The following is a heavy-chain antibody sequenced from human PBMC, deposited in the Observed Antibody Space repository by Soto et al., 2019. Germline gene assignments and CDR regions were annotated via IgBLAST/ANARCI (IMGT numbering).Heavy chain of an antibody. V-gene: IGHV4-34*01. CDR1: GGSFSGYY. CDR2: INHSGST. Sequence: QVQLQQWGAGLLKPSETLSLTCAVYGGSFSGYYWSWIRQPPGKGLEWIGEINHSGSTNYNPSLKSRVTISVDTSKNQFSLKLSSVTAADTAVYYCARGPGIVVVPAAGGYYGMDVWGQGTTVTVSS. D-gene: IGHD2-2*01. CDR3: ARGPGIVVVPAAGGYYGMDV. J-gene: IGHJ6*02.